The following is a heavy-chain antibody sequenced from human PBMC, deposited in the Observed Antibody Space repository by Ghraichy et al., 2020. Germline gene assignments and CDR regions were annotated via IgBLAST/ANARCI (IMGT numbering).Heavy chain of an antibody. J-gene: IGHJ4*02. CDR1: GFTFSNAW. CDR2: IKSKTDGGTT. Sequence: GGSLRLSCAASGFTFSNAWMSWVRQAPGKGLEWVGRIKSKTDGGTTDYAAPVKGRFTISRDDSKNTLHLQMNSLKTEDTAVYYCTTGEWYSYGRGGFDYWGQGTLVTVSS. V-gene: IGHV3-15*01. D-gene: IGHD5-18*01. CDR3: TTGEWYSYGRGGFDY.